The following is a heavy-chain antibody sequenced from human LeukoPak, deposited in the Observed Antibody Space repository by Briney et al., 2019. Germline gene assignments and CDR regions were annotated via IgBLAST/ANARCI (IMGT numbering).Heavy chain of an antibody. J-gene: IGHJ4*02. Sequence: GGSLRLSCAASGFTFSSYWMSWVRQAPGKGLEFVSVISTNGDRTYYADSVKGRFTISRDSSKNTLYLQMGSLRADDMAVYYCARGLAISSSGWYDTFDYWGQGALVTVSS. D-gene: IGHD6-19*01. CDR3: ARGLAISSSGWYDTFDY. CDR1: GFTFSSYW. CDR2: ISTNGDRT. V-gene: IGHV3-64*02.